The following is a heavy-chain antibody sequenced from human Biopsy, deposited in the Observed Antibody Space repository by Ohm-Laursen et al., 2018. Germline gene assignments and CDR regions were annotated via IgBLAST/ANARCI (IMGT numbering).Heavy chain of an antibody. Sequence: GTLSLTCAVSGDSVTKYYWSWIRQPPGKGLEWIGHIYYSVMTNYNPSLQSRVSISVDTSRDQVSLTLSSVTAADTAVYYCARDSGILNYGNFKYYHYYGMDVWGQGTKVTVSS. D-gene: IGHD4-11*01. J-gene: IGHJ6*02. CDR3: ARDSGILNYGNFKYYHYYGMDV. CDR2: IYYSVMT. CDR1: GDSVTKYY. V-gene: IGHV4-59*02.